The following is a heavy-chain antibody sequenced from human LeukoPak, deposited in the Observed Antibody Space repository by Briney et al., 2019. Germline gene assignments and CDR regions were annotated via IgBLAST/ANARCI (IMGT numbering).Heavy chain of an antibody. Sequence: ASVKVSCKASGYTFTSYEINWVRQATGQGLEWMGWMNPNSGNTGYAQKFQGRVTITRNTSISTAYMELSSLRSEDTAVYYCARAGCSGGSCYDTRGYYYYMDVWGKGTTVTVSS. V-gene: IGHV1-8*03. CDR3: ARAGCSGGSCYDTRGYYYYMDV. CDR2: MNPNSGNT. D-gene: IGHD2-15*01. CDR1: GYTFTSYE. J-gene: IGHJ6*03.